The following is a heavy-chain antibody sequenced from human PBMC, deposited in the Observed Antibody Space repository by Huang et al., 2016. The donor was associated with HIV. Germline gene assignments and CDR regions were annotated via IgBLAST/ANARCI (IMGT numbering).Heavy chain of an antibody. J-gene: IGHJ6*03. Sequence: QITLKESGPTLVKPTETLTLTCSFSGFSLNYKGVGVGWIRQPPGKALEWLALIYWDDDKRYMPSVRNKIIISRDTTKKQVVLTLTNVDRLDTGTYYCAHIGRLGDYYMDVWGNGTTVTVSS. CDR1: GFSLNYKGVG. D-gene: IGHD1-26*01. V-gene: IGHV2-5*02. CDR3: AHIGRLGDYYMDV. CDR2: IYWDDDK.